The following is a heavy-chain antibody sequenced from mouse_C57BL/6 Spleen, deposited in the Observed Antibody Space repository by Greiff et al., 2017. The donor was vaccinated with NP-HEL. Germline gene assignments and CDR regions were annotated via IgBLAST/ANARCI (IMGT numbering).Heavy chain of an antibody. Sequence: EVQLQESGPGLVKPSQSLSLTCSVTGYSITSGYYWNWIRQFPGNKLEWMGYISYDGSNNYNPSLKNRISITRDTSKNQFFLKLNSVTTEDTATYYCARNDYDVGDAMDYWGQGTSVTVSS. D-gene: IGHD2-4*01. CDR2: ISYDGSN. J-gene: IGHJ4*01. CDR1: GYSITSGYY. CDR3: ARNDYDVGDAMDY. V-gene: IGHV3-6*01.